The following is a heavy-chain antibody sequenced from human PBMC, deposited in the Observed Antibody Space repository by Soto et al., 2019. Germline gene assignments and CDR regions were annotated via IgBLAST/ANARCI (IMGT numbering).Heavy chain of an antibody. Sequence: EVQLVESGGGLVQPGGSLRLSCAASGFTFSSYWMHWVRQAPGKGLVWVSRINSDGSSTSYADSVKGRFTISRDNAKNTLYLQMNSLRAEDTALYYCASYDFWSGARNYWGQGTLVTVSS. J-gene: IGHJ4*02. D-gene: IGHD3-3*01. CDR2: INSDGSST. CDR3: ASYDFWSGARNY. V-gene: IGHV3-74*01. CDR1: GFTFSSYW.